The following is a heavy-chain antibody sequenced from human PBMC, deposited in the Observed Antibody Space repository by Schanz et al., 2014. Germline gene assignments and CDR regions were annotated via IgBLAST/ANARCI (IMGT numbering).Heavy chain of an antibody. D-gene: IGHD3-16*01. J-gene: IGHJ4*02. Sequence: QVQLVQSGAEVKKPGSSMKVSCKASGGTFSSFGINWVRQAPGQGLEWMGRIIPSLGLAKYEQKFQDKVTITADTSTTTAYMELSGLRSEDTAVYYCVRLDVHDYWGQGTLVTVSA. CDR1: GGTFSSFG. V-gene: IGHV1-69*02. CDR2: IIPSLGLA. CDR3: VRLDVHDY.